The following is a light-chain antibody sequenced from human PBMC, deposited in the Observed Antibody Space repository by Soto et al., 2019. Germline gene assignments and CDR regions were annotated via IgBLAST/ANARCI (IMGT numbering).Light chain of an antibody. J-gene: IGKJ5*01. V-gene: IGKV3D-20*02. Sequence: EIVLTQSPGTLSLSPGERATLSCRASQSVSSSDLAWYQQKPGQAPRLLIYDASNRATGIPARFSGSGSGSDFTLTINSLEPEDFAVYYCQQRSNWPSITFGQGTRLEIK. CDR1: QSVSSSD. CDR2: DAS. CDR3: QQRSNWPSIT.